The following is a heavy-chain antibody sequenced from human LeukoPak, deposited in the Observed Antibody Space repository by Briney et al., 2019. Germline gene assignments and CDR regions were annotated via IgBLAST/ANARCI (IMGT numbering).Heavy chain of an antibody. Sequence: SETLSLTCTVSGGSISSYYWSWIRQPPGKGLEWVGYIYYSGSTNYNPSLKSRVTISVDTSKNQFSLKLSSVTAADTAVYYCARRYYGGGKSDGMDVWGQGTTVTVSS. CDR1: GGSISSYY. J-gene: IGHJ6*02. CDR2: IYYSGST. D-gene: IGHD4-23*01. CDR3: ARRYYGGGKSDGMDV. V-gene: IGHV4-59*08.